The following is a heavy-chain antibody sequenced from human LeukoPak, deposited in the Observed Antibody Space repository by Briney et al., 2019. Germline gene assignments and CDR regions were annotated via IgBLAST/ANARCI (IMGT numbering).Heavy chain of an antibody. J-gene: IGHJ4*02. V-gene: IGHV3-23*01. D-gene: IGHD6-6*01. CDR2: VTGSDGST. CDR3: AKERGYSSSSFDS. CDR1: GFTSSSFA. Sequence: GGSLRLSCAASGFTSSSFAMSWVRQAPGKGLGWVSAVTGSDGSTYYADSVKGRFTISRDNSKNTLYLQMNSLRAEDTAIYYCAKERGYSSSSFDSWGQGTLVTVSS.